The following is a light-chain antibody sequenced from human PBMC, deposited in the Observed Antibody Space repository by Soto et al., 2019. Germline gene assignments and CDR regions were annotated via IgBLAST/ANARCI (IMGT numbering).Light chain of an antibody. CDR1: RGDVGAYNY. CDR3: SSFTSRFTFV. CDR2: EVT. J-gene: IGLJ1*01. Sequence: QSALTQPASVSGSPGQSIAISCTGTRGDVGAYNYVSWYQQHPGKAPKLMISEVTNRPSGVSDRFSGSKSGNTASLTISGLQAEDEADYYCSSFTSRFTFVFGTGTKVTVL. V-gene: IGLV2-14*01.